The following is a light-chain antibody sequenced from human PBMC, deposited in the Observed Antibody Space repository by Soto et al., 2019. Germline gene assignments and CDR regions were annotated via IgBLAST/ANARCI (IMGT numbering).Light chain of an antibody. Sequence: QSVLTQPASVSGSPGQSIAISCTGTSNDVGGYNYVSWYQQHPGKAPKLMIYDVSNRPSGVSNRFSGSKSGNTASLTISGLQAEDEADYYCCSYTTSSTYVFGTGTKSPS. V-gene: IGLV2-14*03. CDR1: SNDVGGYNY. J-gene: IGLJ1*01. CDR2: DVS. CDR3: CSYTTSSTYV.